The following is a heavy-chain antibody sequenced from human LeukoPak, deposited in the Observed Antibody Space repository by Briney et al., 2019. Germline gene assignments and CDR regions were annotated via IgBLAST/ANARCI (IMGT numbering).Heavy chain of an antibody. CDR2: IKTDGTNT. V-gene: IGHV3-74*01. J-gene: IGHJ3*02. Sequence: GGSLRLSCAASGFTFSSYEMNWVRQAPGKGLVWVSRIKTDGTNTYYADSVKGRFTISRDNAKNTLYLQMNSPRAEDSAVYYCARESYCRGGSCYSGRAFDIWGQGTMVTVSS. D-gene: IGHD2-15*01. CDR1: GFTFSSYE. CDR3: ARESYCRGGSCYSGRAFDI.